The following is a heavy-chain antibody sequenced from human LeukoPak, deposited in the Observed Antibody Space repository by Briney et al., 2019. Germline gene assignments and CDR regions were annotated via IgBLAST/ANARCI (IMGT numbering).Heavy chain of an antibody. CDR3: ARVWETQYYFDH. Sequence: PGRSLRLSCAASRFTFSSYYMYWVRQAPGKGLEWVAFISDDGVKKYYADSVKGRFSISRDNYKKTLYLQMDSLRTEDTAVYYCARVWETQYYFDHWGQGTLDTVSS. V-gene: IGHV3-30-3*01. J-gene: IGHJ4*02. CDR2: ISDDGVKK. D-gene: IGHD1-26*01. CDR1: RFTFSSYY.